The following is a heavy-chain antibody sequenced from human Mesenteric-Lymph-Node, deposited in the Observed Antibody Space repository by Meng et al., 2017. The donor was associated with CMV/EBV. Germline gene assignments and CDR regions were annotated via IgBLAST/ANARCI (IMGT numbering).Heavy chain of an antibody. Sequence: GGSLRLSCAAYTFTFSSIAMSWVRQAPGKGLEWVAIISYEGSNTYHADSVKGRFTISRDNSKNTVYLQMNSLKTEDTAVYYCTRKPPWDSWNYFDYWGQGTLVTVSS. CDR1: TFTFSSIA. CDR2: ISYEGSNT. D-gene: IGHD6-13*01. V-gene: IGHV3-30*04. J-gene: IGHJ4*02. CDR3: TRKPPWDSWNYFDY.